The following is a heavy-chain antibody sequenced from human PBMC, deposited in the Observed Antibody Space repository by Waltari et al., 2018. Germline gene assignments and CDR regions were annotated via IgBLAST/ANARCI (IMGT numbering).Heavy chain of an antibody. CDR3: ARDKSYYDSSAN. Sequence: EVQLVESGGGLVQPGGSLRLSCAASGFTVSSNYMSWVRQAPGKGLEWVSVIYSGGSTYYADSVKGRFTISRDNSKNTLYLQMNSLRAEDTAVYYCARDKSYYDSSANWGQGTLVTVSS. D-gene: IGHD3-22*01. CDR1: GFTVSSNY. V-gene: IGHV3-66*02. J-gene: IGHJ4*02. CDR2: IYSGGST.